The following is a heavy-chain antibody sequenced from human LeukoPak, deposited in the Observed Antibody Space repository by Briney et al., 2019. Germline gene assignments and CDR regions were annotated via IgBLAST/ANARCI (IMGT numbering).Heavy chain of an antibody. CDR3: ARQNDFRLDY. CDR2: IYPGDSDT. V-gene: IGHV5-51*01. CDR1: GYTLSSYW. J-gene: IGHJ4*02. D-gene: IGHD3-3*01. Sequence: GESLKISCKGSGYTLSSYWVGWVRQMPGKGLEWMGIIYPGDSDTRYSPSLQGQVTISVDTSIGTAYLQWSSLKASDTAIYYCARQNDFRLDYWGQGTLVTVSS.